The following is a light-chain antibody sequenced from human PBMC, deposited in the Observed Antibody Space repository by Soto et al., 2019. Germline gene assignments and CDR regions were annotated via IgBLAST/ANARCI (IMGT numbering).Light chain of an antibody. J-gene: IGLJ1*01. CDR1: SSDVGTYNL. V-gene: IGLV2-23*01. Sequence: QSVLTQPASVSGSPGQSIALSCTGTSSDVGTYNLVSWYQKHPGKAPKLLISEGGKRPSGVSDRFSGSKSGNTASLTISGLQAEDEADYYCCSFAAGNTYVFGTGTRSPS. CDR2: EGG. CDR3: CSFAAGNTYV.